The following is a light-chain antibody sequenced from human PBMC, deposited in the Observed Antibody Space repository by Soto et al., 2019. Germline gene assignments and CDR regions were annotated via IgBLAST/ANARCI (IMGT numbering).Light chain of an antibody. CDR2: EVT. J-gene: IGLJ1*01. CDR1: SSDIGGYNY. V-gene: IGLV2-14*01. Sequence: QSVLTQPASVSGSPGQSITIWCTGGSSDIGGYNYVSWFQQHPGKAPKLMIYEVTNRPSGVSNRFSGSKSGSPASLTISGLQAEDEADYYCSPYTSSNTLVFGTGTKVTVL. CDR3: SPYTSSNTLV.